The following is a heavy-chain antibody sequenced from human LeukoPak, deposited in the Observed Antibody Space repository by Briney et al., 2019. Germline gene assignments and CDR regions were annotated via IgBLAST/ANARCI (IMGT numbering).Heavy chain of an antibody. J-gene: IGHJ4*02. Sequence: SETLSLTCTVSGGSISSSSYYWGWIRQPPGKGLEWIGSTYYSGSTYYNPSLKSRVTISVDTSKNQFSLKLSSVTAADTAVYYCARLPGIVGATYFDYWGQGTLVTVSS. CDR1: GGSISSSSYY. V-gene: IGHV4-39*01. D-gene: IGHD1-26*01. CDR2: TYYSGST. CDR3: ARLPGIVGATYFDY.